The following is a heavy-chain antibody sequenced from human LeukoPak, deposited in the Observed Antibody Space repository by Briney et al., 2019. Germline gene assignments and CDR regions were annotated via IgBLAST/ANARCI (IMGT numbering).Heavy chain of an antibody. V-gene: IGHV4-59*01. Sequence: SETLSLTCTVSGGSISSYYWSWIRQPPGKGLEWIGYIYYSGSTNYNPSLKSRVTISVDTSKNQFSLKLSSVTAADTAVYYCARGIYYDSRDPVPFDIWGQGTMVTVSS. CDR3: ARGIYYDSRDPVPFDI. D-gene: IGHD3-22*01. CDR2: IYYSGST. CDR1: GGSISSYY. J-gene: IGHJ3*02.